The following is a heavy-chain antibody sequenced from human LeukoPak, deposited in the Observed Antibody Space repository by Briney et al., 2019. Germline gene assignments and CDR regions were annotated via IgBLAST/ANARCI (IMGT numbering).Heavy chain of an antibody. J-gene: IGHJ3*02. D-gene: IGHD2-15*01. CDR1: GYTFTDYY. CDR2: INPNSGAT. V-gene: IGHV1-2*02. Sequence: PGASVKVSCKASGYTFTDYYMHWVRQAPGQGLEWMGWINPNSGATNSAQKFQGRVTVTRDTSISTAHMELSRPRSDDTAVYYCARPPIESPGDGSFEIWGQGTMVTVSS. CDR3: ARPPIESPGDGSFEI.